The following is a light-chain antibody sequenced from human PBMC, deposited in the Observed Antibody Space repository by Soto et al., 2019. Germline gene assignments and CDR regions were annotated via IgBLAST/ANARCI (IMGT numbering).Light chain of an antibody. J-gene: IGLJ2*01. CDR3: QSYDSSLSVV. Sequence: QSVLTQPPSVSGAPGQRVSISCTGSSSNIGAGYDVHWYQQLPGKAPKLLIFGNSNRPSGVPDRFSGSKSGTSVSLAITGLQAEDEADYYCQSYDSSLSVVFGGGTKLNVL. V-gene: IGLV1-40*01. CDR2: GNS. CDR1: SSNIGAGYD.